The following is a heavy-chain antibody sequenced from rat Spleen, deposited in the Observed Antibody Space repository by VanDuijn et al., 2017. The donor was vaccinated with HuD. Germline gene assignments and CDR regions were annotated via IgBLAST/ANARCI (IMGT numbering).Heavy chain of an antibody. Sequence: EMQLKESGPGLVQPSQTLSLTCTVSGFSLTDYSVHWVRQPPGKGLEWMGIMWTGGNTAYNSPLKSRLSIRKDTSKSQIFLKMDTLQTEDTAIYYCTRDRLGAGFDYWGQGVMVTVSS. CDR3: TRDRLGAGFDY. V-gene: IGHV2S63*01. CDR1: GFSLTDYS. D-gene: IGHD5-1*01. CDR2: MWTGGNT. J-gene: IGHJ2*01.